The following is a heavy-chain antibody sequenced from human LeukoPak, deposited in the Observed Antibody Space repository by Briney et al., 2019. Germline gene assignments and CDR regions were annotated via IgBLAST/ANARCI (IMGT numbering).Heavy chain of an antibody. V-gene: IGHV1-18*01. CDR1: GYPFTSYG. CDR3: ARDMTYEVDY. CDR2: ISAHNGYT. D-gene: IGHD5-12*01. Sequence: ASVKVSCTASGYPFTSYGISWVRQAPGQGLEWMGWISAHNGYTNYAQKLQGRVTMTTDTSTSTVYMELRSLTSDDTAVYYCARDMTYEVDYWGQGTLVTVSS. J-gene: IGHJ4*02.